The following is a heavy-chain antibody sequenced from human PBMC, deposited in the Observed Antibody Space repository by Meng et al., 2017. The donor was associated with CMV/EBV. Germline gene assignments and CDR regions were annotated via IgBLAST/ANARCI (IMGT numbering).Heavy chain of an antibody. V-gene: IGHV4-34*01. Sequence: ESLKISCAVYGGSFSGYYWSWIRQPPGKGLEWIGSIYYSGSTYYNPSLKSRVTISVDTSKNQFSLKLSSVTAADTAVYYCARPHLEWLFGDAFDIWGQGTMVTVSS. J-gene: IGHJ3*02. CDR3: ARPHLEWLFGDAFDI. D-gene: IGHD3-3*01. CDR1: GGSFSGYY. CDR2: IYYSGST.